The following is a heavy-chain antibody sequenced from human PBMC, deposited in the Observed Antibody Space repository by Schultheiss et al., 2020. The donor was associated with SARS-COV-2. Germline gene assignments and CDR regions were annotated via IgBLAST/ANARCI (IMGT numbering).Heavy chain of an antibody. V-gene: IGHV3-13*05. Sequence: GGSLRLSCAASGFTFSSYDMHWVRQATGKGLEWVSAIGTAGDPYYPGSVKGRFTISRDNSKNTLYLQMNSLRAEDTAVYYCANDDIYYDSSGYPDAFDIWGQGTMVTVSS. CDR3: ANDDIYYDSSGYPDAFDI. D-gene: IGHD3-22*01. CDR2: IGTAGDP. CDR1: GFTFSSYD. J-gene: IGHJ3*02.